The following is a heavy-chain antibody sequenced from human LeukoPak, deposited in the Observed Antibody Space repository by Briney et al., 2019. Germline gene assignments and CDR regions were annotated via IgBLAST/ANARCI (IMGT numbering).Heavy chain of an antibody. J-gene: IGHJ4*02. CDR2: ISSSSYI. D-gene: IGHD6-25*01. Sequence: PGGSLRLSCAASGFTFSGYSMNWVRQAPGKGLEWVSSISSSSYIYYADSVKGRFTISRDNAKNSLYLQMNSLRAEDTAVYYCARARAAMAVPWNYWGQGTLVTVSS. V-gene: IGHV3-21*01. CDR1: GFTFSGYS. CDR3: ARARAAMAVPWNY.